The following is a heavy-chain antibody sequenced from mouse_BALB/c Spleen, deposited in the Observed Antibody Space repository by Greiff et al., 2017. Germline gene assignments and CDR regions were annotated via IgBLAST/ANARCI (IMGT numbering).Heavy chain of an antibody. CDR3: ARRPYGNYYAMDY. CDR1: GYTFTSYT. V-gene: IGHV1-4*01. D-gene: IGHD2-10*02. J-gene: IGHJ4*01. CDR2: INPSSGYT. Sequence: VMLVESGAELARPGASVKMSCKASGYTFTSYTMHWVKQRPGQGLEWIGYINPSSGYTNYNQKFKDKATLTADKSSSTAYMQLSSLTSEDSAVYYCARRPYGNYYAMDYWGQGTSVTVSS.